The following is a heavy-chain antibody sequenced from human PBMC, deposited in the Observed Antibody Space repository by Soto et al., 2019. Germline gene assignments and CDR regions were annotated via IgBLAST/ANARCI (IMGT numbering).Heavy chain of an antibody. D-gene: IGHD2-2*01. Sequence: PSETLSLTCTVSGGSISSSSYYWGWIRQPPGKGLEGIGSIYYSGSTYYNPSLKSRVTISVDTSKNHFSLKLSSVTAAATAVSFCARGYRGLYCISTSGYYAVESRGYFDYWGQGTLVTVSS. CDR1: GGSISSSSYY. CDR3: ARGYRGLYCISTSGYYAVESRGYFDY. V-gene: IGHV4-39*02. CDR2: IYYSGST. J-gene: IGHJ4*02.